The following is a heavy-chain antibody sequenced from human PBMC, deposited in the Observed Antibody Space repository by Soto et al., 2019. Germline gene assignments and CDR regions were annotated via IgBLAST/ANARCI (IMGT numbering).Heavy chain of an antibody. CDR3: ASDYGSNWRL. Sequence: QAHLVQSGTEVKMPRDSVQVSCKASGFVSTNHNFHWVRQAPGQSLEWMGRINAGNGNTQYSQNFQGRVTFTSDPSASTAFMELTNLRFEDRAMYYCASDYGSNWRLWGQGTLVSVSS. D-gene: IGHD6-19*01. J-gene: IGHJ4*02. CDR2: INAGNGNT. CDR1: GFVSTNHN. V-gene: IGHV1-3*01.